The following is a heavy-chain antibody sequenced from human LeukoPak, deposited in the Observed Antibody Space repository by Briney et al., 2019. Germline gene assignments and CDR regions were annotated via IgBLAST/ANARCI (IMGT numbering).Heavy chain of an antibody. CDR3: ARGGRANYYDSSGPTEFFFDY. Sequence: ASVKVSCKASGYTFTSYDINWVRQATGQGLEWMGWMNPNSGNTGYAQKSQGRVTITRNTSISTAYMELSSLRSEDTAVYYCARGGRANYYDSSGPTEFFFDYWGQGTLVTVSS. V-gene: IGHV1-8*03. CDR1: GYTFTSYD. D-gene: IGHD3-22*01. CDR2: MNPNSGNT. J-gene: IGHJ4*02.